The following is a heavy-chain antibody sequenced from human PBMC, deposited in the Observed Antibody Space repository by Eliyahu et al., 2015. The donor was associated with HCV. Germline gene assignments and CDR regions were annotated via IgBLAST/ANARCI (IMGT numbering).Heavy chain of an antibody. CDR3: ARGGWHFDS. CDR2: INGDGSET. J-gene: IGHJ4*02. Sequence: EVQLVESGGGVVQPGGSLRLTCAASGFTLSRYWMQWVRQVPGKGPVWVSRINGDGSETAYADSVMGRFTITRDNAKNTVSLEMNSLRTEDTALYYCARGGWHFDSWGQGTLVTVSS. V-gene: IGHV3-74*01. CDR1: GFTLSRYW.